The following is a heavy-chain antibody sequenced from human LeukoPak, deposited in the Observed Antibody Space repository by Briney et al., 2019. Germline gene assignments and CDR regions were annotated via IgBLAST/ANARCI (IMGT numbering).Heavy chain of an antibody. D-gene: IGHD5-18*01. CDR3: ARDRGYSYGYRVLDY. V-gene: IGHV3-74*01. CDR2: INSDGSST. Sequence: PGGSLRLSCAASGFTFSSYWMHWVRQAPGKGLVWVSRINSDGSSTSYADSVKGRFTISRDNAKNTPYLQMNSLRAEDTAVYYCARDRGYSYGYRVLDYWGQGTLVTVSS. CDR1: GFTFSSYW. J-gene: IGHJ4*02.